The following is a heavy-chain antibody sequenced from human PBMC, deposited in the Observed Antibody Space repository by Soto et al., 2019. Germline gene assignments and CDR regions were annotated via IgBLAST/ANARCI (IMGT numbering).Heavy chain of an antibody. Sequence: SETLSLTCAVSGGSISTSNWWTWVRQPPGKGLEWIGEIYHSGSTNYNPSLKSRVTMSLDKSTDQFSLSLTSVTAADTAMYYCATYPPDSSGYFLLYWGQGTLVTVSS. J-gene: IGHJ4*02. V-gene: IGHV4-4*02. D-gene: IGHD3-22*01. CDR3: ATYPPDSSGYFLLY. CDR2: IYHSGST. CDR1: GGSISTSNW.